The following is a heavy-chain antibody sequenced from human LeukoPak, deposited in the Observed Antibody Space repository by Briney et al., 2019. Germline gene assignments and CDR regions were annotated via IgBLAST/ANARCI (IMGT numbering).Heavy chain of an antibody. CDR3: GSLTVVAGDH. Sequence: GGSLRLSCAASGFSFSTHWMHWVRQAPGKGLVYVAQINSDGSATAYADSVKGRFTISRDNAKNTLYLEMSGLRAEDTAVYYCGSLTVVAGDHWGQGTLVTVSS. CDR2: INSDGSAT. V-gene: IGHV3-74*01. J-gene: IGHJ4*02. D-gene: IGHD3-22*01. CDR1: GFSFSTHW.